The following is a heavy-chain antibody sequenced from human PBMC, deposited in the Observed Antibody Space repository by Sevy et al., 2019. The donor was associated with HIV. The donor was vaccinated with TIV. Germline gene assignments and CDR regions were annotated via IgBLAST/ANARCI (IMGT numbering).Heavy chain of an antibody. CDR2: INRSGST. D-gene: IGHD2-8*01. J-gene: IGHJ4*02. V-gene: IGHV4-4*02. Sequence: SETLSLTCAVSGGSFSSTNWWCWVRQPPGKGLEGFGEINRSGSTNYNPSLQSRVTISVDKSKNQFSLKLTSVTAADTAVYNGALDREGGYCTNAVCYRALDYWGQGALVTVSS. CDR1: GGSFSSTNW. CDR3: ALDREGGYCTNAVCYRALDY.